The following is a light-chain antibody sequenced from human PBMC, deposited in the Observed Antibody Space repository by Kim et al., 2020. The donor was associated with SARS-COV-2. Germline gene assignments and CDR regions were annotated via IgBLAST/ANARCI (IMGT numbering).Light chain of an antibody. J-gene: IGLJ1*01. Sequence: GQSITISCTGTSSDVGGYDYVSWYQHHPGKAPKLMIYDVSKRPSGVSNRFSGSKSGNTASLTISGLQAEDEADYICSSCTTSSTYVFGTGTKVTVL. CDR2: DVS. CDR1: SSDVGGYDY. CDR3: SSCTTSSTYV. V-gene: IGLV2-14*03.